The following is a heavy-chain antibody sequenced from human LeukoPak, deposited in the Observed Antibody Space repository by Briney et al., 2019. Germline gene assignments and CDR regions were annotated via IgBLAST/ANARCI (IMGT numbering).Heavy chain of an antibody. V-gene: IGHV4-30-4*08. CDR2: IYYSGST. Sequence: SETLSLTCTVSGGSISSGGYYWSWIRQHPGKGLEWIGYIYYSGSTYYNPSLKSRVTISVDTSKNQFSLKLSSVTAADTAVYYCASGIYDFWSGYDYRGQGTLVTVSS. D-gene: IGHD3-3*01. J-gene: IGHJ4*02. CDR3: ASGIYDFWSGYDY. CDR1: GGSISSGGYY.